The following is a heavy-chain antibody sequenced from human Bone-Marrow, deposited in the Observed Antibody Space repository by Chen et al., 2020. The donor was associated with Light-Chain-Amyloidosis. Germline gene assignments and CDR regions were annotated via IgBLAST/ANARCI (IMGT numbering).Heavy chain of an antibody. CDR1: GYTFPNYW. CDR2: IYPDDSAD. Sequence: EVQLEQSGPEVKKPGESLKISCKGSGYTFPNYWIGWVRQMPGKGLEWMGGIYPDDSADRYSPSFEGQVTISADKSITTAYLQWRSLKASDTAMYYCARRRDGYNFDYWGQGTLVTVSS. D-gene: IGHD5-12*01. J-gene: IGHJ4*02. V-gene: IGHV5-51*01. CDR3: ARRRDGYNFDY.